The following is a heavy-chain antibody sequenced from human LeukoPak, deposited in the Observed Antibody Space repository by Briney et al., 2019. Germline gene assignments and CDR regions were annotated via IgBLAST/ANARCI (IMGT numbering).Heavy chain of an antibody. Sequence: SETLSLTCAVSGGSFSGYYWSWIRQPPGKGLEWIGEINHSGRTNYNPSLKSRVTISVDTSKNQFSLKLSSVTAADTAVYYCARGSGIAAAGSRYGMDVWGQGTTVTVSS. J-gene: IGHJ6*02. V-gene: IGHV4-34*01. D-gene: IGHD6-13*01. CDR2: INHSGRT. CDR1: GGSFSGYY. CDR3: ARGSGIAAAGSRYGMDV.